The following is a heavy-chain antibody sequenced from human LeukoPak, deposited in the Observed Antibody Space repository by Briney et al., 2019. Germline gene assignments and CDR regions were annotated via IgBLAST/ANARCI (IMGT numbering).Heavy chain of an antibody. CDR2: INPTGGST. Sequence: ASVKVSCKASGYTFTSYYMHWARQAPGQGLEWMGLINPTGGSTNYAQKFQGRVTMTRDTSISTAYMELSRLRSDDTAVHYCARDPPALRYFDPWGQGTLVTVSS. V-gene: IGHV1-2*06. CDR1: GYTFTSYY. CDR3: ARDPPALRYFDP. J-gene: IGHJ5*02. D-gene: IGHD3-9*01.